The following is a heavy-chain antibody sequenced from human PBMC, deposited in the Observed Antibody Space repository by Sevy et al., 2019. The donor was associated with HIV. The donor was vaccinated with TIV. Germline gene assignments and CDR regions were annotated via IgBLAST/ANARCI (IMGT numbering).Heavy chain of an antibody. CDR3: AKEWTLLSDWYGEFDY. V-gene: IGHV3-23*01. CDR1: GFTFTNYG. D-gene: IGHD2-21*02. Sequence: GGSLRLSCAASGFTFTNYGMHWVRQAPGKGLEWVSGISNSGANTYYEDSVRGRFNVSRDNSKNTVYLQLNSLSAEDTAIYYCAKEWTLLSDWYGEFDYWGQGTLVTVSS. CDR2: ISNSGANT. J-gene: IGHJ4*02.